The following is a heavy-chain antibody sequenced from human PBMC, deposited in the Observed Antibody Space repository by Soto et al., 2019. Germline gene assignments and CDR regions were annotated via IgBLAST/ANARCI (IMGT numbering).Heavy chain of an antibody. D-gene: IGHD3-22*01. CDR2: ISGTADDT. CDR1: GLTFSAYA. V-gene: IGHV3-23*01. Sequence: GGSLRLSYTASGLTFSAYAMTWVRQAPGKGLEWVSTISGTADDTYYAGSVKGRFIISRDNSKNTLFLQMNSLRAEDTALYHCAKRFGSGYYSAFDVWGQGTMVTVSS. CDR3: AKRFGSGYYSAFDV. J-gene: IGHJ3*01.